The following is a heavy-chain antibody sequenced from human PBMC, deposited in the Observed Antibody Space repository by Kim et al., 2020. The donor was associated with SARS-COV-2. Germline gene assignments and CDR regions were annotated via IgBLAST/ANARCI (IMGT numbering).Heavy chain of an antibody. CDR1: GFTFSSYS. Sequence: GGSLRLSCAASGFTFSSYSMNWVRQAPGKGLEWVSSISSSSSYIYYADSVKGRFTISRDNAKNSLYLQMNSLRAEDTAVYYCARDWCSGGSCYSLVHNYYYYGMDVWGQGTTVTVSS. D-gene: IGHD2-15*01. CDR3: ARDWCSGGSCYSLVHNYYYYGMDV. V-gene: IGHV3-21*01. J-gene: IGHJ6*02. CDR2: ISSSSSYI.